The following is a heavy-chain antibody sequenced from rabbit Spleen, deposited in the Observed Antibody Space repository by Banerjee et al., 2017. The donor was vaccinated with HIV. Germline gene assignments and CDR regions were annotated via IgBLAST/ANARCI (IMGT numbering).Heavy chain of an antibody. D-gene: IGHD8-1*01. CDR3: ARDTGSSFSSYGMDL. CDR2: IDTGNGGT. J-gene: IGHJ6*01. Sequence: QEQLVESGGGLVQPGGSLKLSCKASGFDFSNYGVTWVRQAPGKGLEWIGCIDTGNGGTWYASWAKGRFTISKSTSLNTVTLQLNSLTVADTATYFCARDTGSSFSSYGMDLWGPGTLVTVS. CDR1: GFDFSNYG. V-gene: IGHV1S47*01.